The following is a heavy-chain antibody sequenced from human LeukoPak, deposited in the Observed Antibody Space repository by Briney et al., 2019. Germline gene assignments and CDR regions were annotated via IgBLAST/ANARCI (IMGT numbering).Heavy chain of an antibody. D-gene: IGHD1-14*01. J-gene: IGHJ4*02. CDR3: AREFMGITFDY. CDR2: INPSGGSA. CDR1: GYTFTSYY. V-gene: IGHV1-46*01. Sequence: ASVKVSCKASGYTFTSYYMHWVRQAPGQGPEWMGIINPSGGSASYAQKFQGRVTMTRDTSTSTVYMELSSLRFEDTAVYYCAREFMGITFDYWGQGTLVTVSP.